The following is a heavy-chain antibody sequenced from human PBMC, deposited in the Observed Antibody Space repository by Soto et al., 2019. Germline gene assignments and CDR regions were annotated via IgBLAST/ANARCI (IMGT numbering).Heavy chain of an antibody. J-gene: IGHJ4*02. CDR2: ISWNSGSI. D-gene: IGHD6-19*01. CDR3: AKGIGTQWLADFDY. CDR1: GFTFDDYA. V-gene: IGHV3-9*01. Sequence: EVQLVGSGGGLVQPGRSLRLSCAASGFTFDDYAMHWVRQAPGKGLEWVSGISWNSGSIGYADSVKGRFTISRDNAKNSLYLQMNSLRAEDTALYYCAKGIGTQWLADFDYWGQGTLVTVSS.